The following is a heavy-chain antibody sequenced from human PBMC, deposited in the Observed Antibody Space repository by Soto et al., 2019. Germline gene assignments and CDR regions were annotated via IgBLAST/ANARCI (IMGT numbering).Heavy chain of an antibody. J-gene: IGHJ6*02. V-gene: IGHV4-31*03. CDR3: ARVVDPDIVVVPAAEYYYGMDV. Sequence: QVQLQESGPGLVKPSQTLSLTCTVSDGSISSGGYYWSWIRQHPGKGLEWIGYIYYSGSTYYNPSLKSRVTISVDTSKNQFSLKLSSVTAADTAVYYCARVVDPDIVVVPAAEYYYGMDVWGQGTTVTVSS. D-gene: IGHD2-2*01. CDR2: IYYSGST. CDR1: DGSISSGGYY.